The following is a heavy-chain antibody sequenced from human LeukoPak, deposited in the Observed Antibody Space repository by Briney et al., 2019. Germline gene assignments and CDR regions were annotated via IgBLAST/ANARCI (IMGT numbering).Heavy chain of an antibody. Sequence: ASAKVSCKASGYTFTSYGINWVRQAPGQGLEWMGWISTYNGNTNYAQKFQDWVTMSSDTSISTAYMELSSLRSDDTAVYYCARGSPSYAQWHFDLWGRGTLVTVSS. CDR1: GYTFTSYG. D-gene: IGHD2/OR15-2a*01. J-gene: IGHJ2*01. V-gene: IGHV1-18*01. CDR3: ARGSPSYAQWHFDL. CDR2: ISTYNGNT.